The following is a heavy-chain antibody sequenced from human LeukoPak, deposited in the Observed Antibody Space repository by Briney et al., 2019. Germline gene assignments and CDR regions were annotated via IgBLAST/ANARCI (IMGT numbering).Heavy chain of an antibody. CDR1: GGSIGNSAYF. D-gene: IGHD4-23*01. Sequence: SETLSLTCTVSGGSIGNSAYFWGWIRRPPGKGLEWVGNVYYSGSTYYNPSLKSRVIISVDTYKHQFPLHLSSLTAADTAVYYCARLLSGGHVDYWGQGTLVTVSS. J-gene: IGHJ4*02. CDR3: ARLLSGGHVDY. V-gene: IGHV4-39*01. CDR2: VYYSGST.